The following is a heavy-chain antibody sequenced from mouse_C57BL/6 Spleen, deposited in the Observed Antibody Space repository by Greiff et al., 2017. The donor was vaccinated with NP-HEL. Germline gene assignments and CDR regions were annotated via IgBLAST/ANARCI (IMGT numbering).Heavy chain of an antibody. J-gene: IGHJ2*01. CDR2: IDPENGDT. V-gene: IGHV14-4*01. CDR3: TTSDYSNFYYFDY. Sequence: EVQGVESGAELVRPGASVKLSCTASGFNIKDDYMHWVKQRPEQGLEWIGWIDPENGDTEYASKFQGKATITADTSSNTAYLQLSSLTSEDTAVYYCTTSDYSNFYYFDYWGQGTTLTVSS. D-gene: IGHD2-5*01. CDR1: GFNIKDDY.